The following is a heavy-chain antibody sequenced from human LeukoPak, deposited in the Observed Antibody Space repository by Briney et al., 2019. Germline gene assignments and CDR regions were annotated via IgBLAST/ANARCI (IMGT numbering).Heavy chain of an antibody. CDR2: IYYSGST. Sequence: ASETLSLTCTVSGGSISSYYWSWIRQPPGKGLEWIGYIYYSGSTNYNPSLKSRVTISVDTSKNQFSLKLSSVTAADTAVYYCTTENWGSTHWGQGTLVTVSS. D-gene: IGHD7-27*01. J-gene: IGHJ4*02. V-gene: IGHV4-59*01. CDR1: GGSISSYY. CDR3: TTENWGSTH.